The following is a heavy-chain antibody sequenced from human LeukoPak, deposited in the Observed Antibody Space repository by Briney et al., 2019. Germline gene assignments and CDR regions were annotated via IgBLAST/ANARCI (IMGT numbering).Heavy chain of an antibody. CDR1: GGSISSSSYY. CDR3: GGPDWFDP. V-gene: IGHV4-39*01. Sequence: SETLSLTCTVSGGSISSSSYYWGWIRQPPGKGLEWIGSIYYSGSTYYNPSLKSRVTISVDTSKDQFSLKLSSVTAADTAVYYCGGPDWFDPWGQGTLVTVSS. CDR2: IYYSGST. D-gene: IGHD1-26*01. J-gene: IGHJ5*02.